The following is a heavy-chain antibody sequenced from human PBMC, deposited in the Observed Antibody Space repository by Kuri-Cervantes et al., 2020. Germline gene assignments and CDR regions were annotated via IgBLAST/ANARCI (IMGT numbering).Heavy chain of an antibody. J-gene: IGHJ4*02. CDR3: ARDTSKGSSGWFRIDY. D-gene: IGHD6-19*01. CDR2: IWYDGSNK. CDR1: GFTFSSYG. Sequence: GGSLRLSCAASGFTFSSYGMHWVRQAPGKGLEWVAVIWYDGSNKYYADSVKGRFTISRDNSKNTLYLQMNSLRAEDTAVYYCARDTSKGSSGWFRIDYWGQGTLVTVSS. V-gene: IGHV3-33*01.